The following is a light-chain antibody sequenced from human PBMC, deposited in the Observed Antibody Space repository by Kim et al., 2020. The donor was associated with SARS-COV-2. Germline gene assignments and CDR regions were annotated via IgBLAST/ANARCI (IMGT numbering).Light chain of an antibody. Sequence: EIEMAQSPATLSVSPGERATLSCRASQTVSTNLAWYQQKPGQPPRLLIHGASTRASGVPARFRGTGSGTEFTLTISSLQSEDFAVYYCQQYNNWPPATFGGGTKLEI. CDR2: GAS. CDR3: QQYNNWPPAT. V-gene: IGKV3-15*01. J-gene: IGKJ4*01. CDR1: QTVSTN.